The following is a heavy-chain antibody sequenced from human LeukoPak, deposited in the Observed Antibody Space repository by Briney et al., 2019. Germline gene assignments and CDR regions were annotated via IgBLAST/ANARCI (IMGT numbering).Heavy chain of an antibody. Sequence: GGSLRLSCAASGFSISSYEMNWVRQAPGKGLEWVSHISSSGSTIWYADSVKGRFTISRDNAKNSLYLQMNSLRAEDTAVYYCARVELAPYYYYMEVWGKGTTVTVSS. CDR3: ARVELAPYYYYMEV. CDR1: GFSISSYE. D-gene: IGHD1-7*01. CDR2: ISSSGSTI. J-gene: IGHJ6*03. V-gene: IGHV3-48*03.